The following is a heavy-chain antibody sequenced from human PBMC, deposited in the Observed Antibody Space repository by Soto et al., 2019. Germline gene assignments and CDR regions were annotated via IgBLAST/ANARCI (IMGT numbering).Heavy chain of an antibody. CDR2: IWYDGSNK. CDR1: GFTFSSYG. J-gene: IGHJ4*02. Sequence: PGGSLRLSCAASGFTFSSYGMHWVRQAPGKGLEWVAVIWYDGSNKYYADSVKGRFTISRDNSKNTLYLQMNSLRAEDTAVYYCARDSSGWYLSYYFDYWGQGTLVTVSS. CDR3: ARDSSGWYLSYYFDY. D-gene: IGHD6-19*01. V-gene: IGHV3-33*01.